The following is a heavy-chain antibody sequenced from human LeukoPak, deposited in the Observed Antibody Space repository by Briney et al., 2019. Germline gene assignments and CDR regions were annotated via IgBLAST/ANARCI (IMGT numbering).Heavy chain of an antibody. CDR3: ARDGPDYYDSSGYSNDAFDI. V-gene: IGHV3-21*01. CDR2: ISSSSSYI. CDR1: GFTFSSYS. Sequence: PGGSLRLSCAASGFTFSSYSMNWVRQAPGKGLEWVSSISSSSSYIYYADSVKGRFTISRDNAKNSLYLQMNSLRAEDTAVYYCARDGPDYYDSSGYSNDAFDIWGQGTMVTVSS. J-gene: IGHJ3*02. D-gene: IGHD3-22*01.